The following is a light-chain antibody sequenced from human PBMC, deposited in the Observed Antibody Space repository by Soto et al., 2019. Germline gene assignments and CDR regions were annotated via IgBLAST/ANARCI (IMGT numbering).Light chain of an antibody. Sequence: EIVMTQSPATLSVSPGERATLSCRASQSGSGNLAWYQQKPGQAPRLLIYGASTRATGIPARFSGSGSGTEFPLTISSIQSEDFPVYYCQQYNTWPITFGQGTRLEIK. CDR3: QQYNTWPIT. V-gene: IGKV3-15*01. CDR2: GAS. J-gene: IGKJ5*01. CDR1: QSGSGN.